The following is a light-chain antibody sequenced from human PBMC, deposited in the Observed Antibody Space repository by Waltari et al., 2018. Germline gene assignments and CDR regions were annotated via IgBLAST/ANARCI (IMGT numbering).Light chain of an antibody. Sequence: DIVMNQSPASLAVSLGERANINCKSSQSVLYTSNNKNYLAWYQQRPGQPPKLLIRWASTRESGVPDRFSGSGSGTDFTLTITSLQAEDVAVYYCQEYYSPQLTFGGGTKVEIK. CDR1: QSVLYTSNNKNY. CDR3: QEYYSPQLT. V-gene: IGKV4-1*01. J-gene: IGKJ4*01. CDR2: WAS.